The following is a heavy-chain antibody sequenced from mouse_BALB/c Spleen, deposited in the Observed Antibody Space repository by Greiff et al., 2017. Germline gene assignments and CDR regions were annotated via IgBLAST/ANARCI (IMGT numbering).Heavy chain of an antibody. Sequence: VQLQQSGAELVRPGTSVKVSCKASGYAFTNYLIEWVKQRPGQGLEWIGVINPGSGGTNYNEKFKGKATLTADKSSSTAYMQLSSLTSDDSAVYFCARGGLRQYFDVWGAGTTVTVSS. CDR3: ARGGLRQYFDV. J-gene: IGHJ1*01. V-gene: IGHV1-54*01. CDR2: INPGSGGT. D-gene: IGHD2-4*01. CDR1: GYAFTNYL.